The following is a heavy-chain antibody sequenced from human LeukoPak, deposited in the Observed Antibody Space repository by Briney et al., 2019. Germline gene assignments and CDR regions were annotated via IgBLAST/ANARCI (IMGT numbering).Heavy chain of an antibody. D-gene: IGHD1-26*01. V-gene: IGHV4-59*11. CDR3: ARGRGIVGATTDYYFDY. J-gene: IGHJ4*02. Sequence: SETLSLTCTDSGGSISSHYWSWISPPLGKGLEWVGYIYYSGSTNYNPSLKSRVTISVDTSKNQFSLKLSSVTAADTAVYYCARGRGIVGATTDYYFDYWGQGTLVTVSS. CDR1: GGSISSHY. CDR2: IYYSGST.